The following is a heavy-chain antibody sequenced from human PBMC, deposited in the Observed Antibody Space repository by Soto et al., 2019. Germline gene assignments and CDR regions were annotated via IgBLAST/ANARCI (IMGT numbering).Heavy chain of an antibody. V-gene: IGHV1-8*01. Sequence: GASVKVSCKASGYTFTSYDINWVRQATGQGLEWMGWMNPNSGNTGYAQKFQGRVTMTRNTSISTAYMELSSLRSEDTAVYYCARGPLRWGAGDYYDSSGYWYYFDYWGQGTLVTVSS. CDR1: GYTFTSYD. J-gene: IGHJ4*02. CDR3: ARGPLRWGAGDYYDSSGYWYYFDY. CDR2: MNPNSGNT. D-gene: IGHD3-22*01.